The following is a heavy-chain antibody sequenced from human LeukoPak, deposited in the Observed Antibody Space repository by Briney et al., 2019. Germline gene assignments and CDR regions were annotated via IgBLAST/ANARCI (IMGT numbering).Heavy chain of an antibody. D-gene: IGHD6-13*01. CDR3: ARDRMVEIAAAGLDV. Sequence: GGSLRLSCAASGFTFSRYSMHWVRQAPGKGLEWVAVISYDRGNKYYADSVKGRFTISRDNSKNTLYLQMNSLRAEDTAVYYCARDRMVEIAAAGLDVWGQGTTVTVSS. V-gene: IGHV3-30*04. CDR2: ISYDRGNK. J-gene: IGHJ6*02. CDR1: GFTFSRYS.